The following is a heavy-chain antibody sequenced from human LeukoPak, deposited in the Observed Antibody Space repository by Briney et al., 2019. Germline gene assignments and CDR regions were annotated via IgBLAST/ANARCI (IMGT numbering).Heavy chain of an antibody. Sequence: ASVKVSCKASGYTFTNYGISWVRQAPGQGLEWMGWISAYNGNTNYAQKLQGRVTMTTDTSTSTAYMELRSLRSDDTAVYYCARESIQEYYFDYWGQGTLVTVSS. CDR1: GYTFTNYG. D-gene: IGHD2/OR15-2a*01. V-gene: IGHV1-18*01. J-gene: IGHJ4*02. CDR3: ARESIQEYYFDY. CDR2: ISAYNGNT.